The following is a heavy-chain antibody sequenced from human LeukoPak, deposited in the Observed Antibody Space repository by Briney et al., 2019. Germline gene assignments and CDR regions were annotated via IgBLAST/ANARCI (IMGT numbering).Heavy chain of an antibody. V-gene: IGHV3-21*01. CDR2: ISSSSSYI. J-gene: IGHJ2*01. Sequence: GGSLRLSCAASGFTFSSYSMNWVRQAPGKGLEWVSSISSSSSYIHYADSVKGRFTISSDNANNTLYLQMNRLRAEDTAVYYCAREASSSGWYGTHWYFDFWGRGTLVTVSS. D-gene: IGHD6-19*01. CDR1: GFTFSSYS. CDR3: AREASSSGWYGTHWYFDF.